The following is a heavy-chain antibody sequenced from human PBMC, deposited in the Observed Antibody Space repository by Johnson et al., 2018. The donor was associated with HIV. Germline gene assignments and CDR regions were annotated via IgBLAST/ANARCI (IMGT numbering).Heavy chain of an antibody. CDR1: GFTFSRYG. D-gene: IGHD3-3*01. V-gene: IGHV3-30*18. J-gene: IGHJ3*02. CDR2: ISYDGSNK. CDR3: AKGAYYDFWIGYYTGIGAFDI. Sequence: QVQLVESGGGVVQPGRSLRLSCAASGFTFSRYGMHWVRQAPGKGLEWVTIISYDGSNKYYEDSVKGRFTISSDNSKNTVYLQMNSMRVEDTAVYYCAKGAYYDFWIGYYTGIGAFDIWGQGTMVTVSS.